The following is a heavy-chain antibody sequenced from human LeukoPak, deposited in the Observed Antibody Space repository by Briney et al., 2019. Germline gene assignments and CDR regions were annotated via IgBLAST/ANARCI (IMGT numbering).Heavy chain of an antibody. D-gene: IGHD6-13*01. J-gene: IGHJ6*03. CDR3: ARGRVSSSTWYSTYYYYFYMDV. CDR2: IDHSGTT. CDR1: GGSISSYY. Sequence: SETLSLTCTVSGGSISSYYWSWIRQPPGKGLEWIGYIDHSGTTNYNPSLKSRVTISVDTSKNDFSLRLTSVTATDTAVYFCARGRVSSSTWYSTYYYYFYMDVWGKGTTVIVSS. V-gene: IGHV4-59*01.